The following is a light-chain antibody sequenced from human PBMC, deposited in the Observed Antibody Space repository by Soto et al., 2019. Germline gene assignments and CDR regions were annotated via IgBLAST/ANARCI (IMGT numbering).Light chain of an antibody. CDR1: SSDVGGYNY. CDR3: CSYAGSPFSA. V-gene: IGLV2-11*01. CDR2: DVS. J-gene: IGLJ1*01. Sequence: QSVLTQPRSVSGSPGQSVTISCTGTSSDVGGYNYVSWYQQHPGKAPKLMIYDVSKRPSGVPDRFSGSKSGNTASLTISGLQAEDEADYYCCSYAGSPFSAFGTGTRSPS.